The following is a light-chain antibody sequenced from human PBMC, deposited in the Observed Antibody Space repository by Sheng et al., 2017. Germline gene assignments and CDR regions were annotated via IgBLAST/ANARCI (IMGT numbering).Light chain of an antibody. V-gene: IGKV4-1*01. CDR1: QSLLYTSSNKNY. CDR2: WAS. Sequence: DIVMTQSPDSLAVSLGERATINCKSSQSLLYTSSNKNYLVWYQQRPGQPPRLLMSWASTRESGVPDRFSGSGSGTDFTLTISSLQAEDVAVYYCQQYYSFPQTFGQGTKVEIK. J-gene: IGKJ1*01. CDR3: QQYYSFPQT.